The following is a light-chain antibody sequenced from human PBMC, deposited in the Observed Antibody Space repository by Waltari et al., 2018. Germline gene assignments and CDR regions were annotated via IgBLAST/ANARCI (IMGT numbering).Light chain of an antibody. J-gene: IGKJ5*01. CDR1: QSVSSNY. CDR3: QQYATSPRIS. V-gene: IGKV3-20*01. CDR2: GAS. Sequence: EIVLTQSPGTLSLSPGERATLSCRASQSVSSNYLAWYQQKPGRAPRLLIYGASKRTTGIPDRFSGSGSGTDFTLTISRLEPEDFAVYYCQQYATSPRISFGQGTRLEIK.